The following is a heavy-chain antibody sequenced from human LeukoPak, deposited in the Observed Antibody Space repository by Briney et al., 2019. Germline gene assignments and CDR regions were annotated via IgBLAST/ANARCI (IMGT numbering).Heavy chain of an antibody. V-gene: IGHV4-59*08. Sequence: SETLSLTCTVSGGSISSFYWSWIRQPPGKGLEWIGYIFYSGSTNYNPSLKSRVTMSVATSKNQFSLKLSSVTATDTAVYYCARHTPAPLPSGFYFEMDVWGQGTTVTVSS. CDR2: IFYSGST. J-gene: IGHJ6*02. D-gene: IGHD2-15*01. CDR3: ARHTPAPLPSGFYFEMDV. CDR1: GGSISSFY.